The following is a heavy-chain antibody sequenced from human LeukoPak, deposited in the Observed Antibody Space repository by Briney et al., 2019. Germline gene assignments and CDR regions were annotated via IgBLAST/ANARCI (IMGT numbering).Heavy chain of an antibody. J-gene: IGHJ4*02. V-gene: IGHV3-30*02. Sequence: GGSLRLSCAASGINLMASGMHWVRQAPGMGLEWVTFIQTDGSDKRYAASVAGRFTISRDDSKNTVYLHMNSLRPDDSALYYCAREGGTVVVGRFDYWGQGTLVTVSS. CDR1: GINLMASG. D-gene: IGHD2-2*01. CDR2: IQTDGSDK. CDR3: AREGGTVVVGRFDY.